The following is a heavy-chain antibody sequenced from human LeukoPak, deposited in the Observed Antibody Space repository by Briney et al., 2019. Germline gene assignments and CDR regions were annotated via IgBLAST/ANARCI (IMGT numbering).Heavy chain of an antibody. CDR3: AKSLTYYYDSSGSKSTLDY. Sequence: GGSLRLSCAASGFTFSSYGMSWVRQAPGKGLEWVSGISCSGGSTYYADSVKGRFIISRDNSKNTLYVQMNSLRAEDTAVYYCAKSLTYYYDSSGSKSTLDYWGQGTLVTVSS. CDR1: GFTFSSYG. D-gene: IGHD3-22*01. V-gene: IGHV3-23*01. J-gene: IGHJ4*02. CDR2: ISCSGGST.